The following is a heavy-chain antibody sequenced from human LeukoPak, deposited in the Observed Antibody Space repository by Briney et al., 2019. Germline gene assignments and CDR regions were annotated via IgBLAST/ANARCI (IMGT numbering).Heavy chain of an antibody. CDR3: ARHLSDDYGDYFDY. Sequence: SETLSLTCTVSGGTISSYYWSWIRQPPGKGLEWIGYIYYSGSTNYNPSLKSRVTISVDTSKNQFSLKLGSVTAADTAVYYCARHLSDDYGDYFDYWGQGTLVTVSS. CDR2: IYYSGST. D-gene: IGHD4-17*01. CDR1: GGTISSYY. J-gene: IGHJ4*02. V-gene: IGHV4-59*08.